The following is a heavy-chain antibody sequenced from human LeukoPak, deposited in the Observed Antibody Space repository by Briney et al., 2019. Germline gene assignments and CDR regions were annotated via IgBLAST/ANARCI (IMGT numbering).Heavy chain of an antibody. J-gene: IGHJ5*02. D-gene: IGHD3-10*01. Sequence: SETLSLTCTVSGGSISSYYWSWIRQPPGKGLEWIGYIYTSGSTNYNPSLKSRVTISVDTSKNPFSLKLSSVTAADTAVYYCARPARADYYGSGSYWYWFDPWGQGTLVTVSS. CDR3: ARPARADYYGSGSYWYWFDP. CDR2: IYTSGST. V-gene: IGHV4-4*09. CDR1: GGSISSYY.